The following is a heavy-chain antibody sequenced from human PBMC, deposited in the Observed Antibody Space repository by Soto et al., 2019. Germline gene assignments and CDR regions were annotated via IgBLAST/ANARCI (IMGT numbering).Heavy chain of an antibody. J-gene: IGHJ4*02. CDR1: GFTFSSYA. CDR3: ARDPLGYSGYDSRGYFDY. V-gene: IGHV3-30-3*01. Sequence: QVQLVESGGGVVQPGRSLRLSCAASGFTFSSYAMHWVRQAPGKGLEWVAVISYDGSNKYYADSVKGRFTISRDNSKNTLYLQMNSLGAEDTAVYYCARDPLGYSGYDSRGYFDYWGQGTLVTVSS. D-gene: IGHD5-12*01. CDR2: ISYDGSNK.